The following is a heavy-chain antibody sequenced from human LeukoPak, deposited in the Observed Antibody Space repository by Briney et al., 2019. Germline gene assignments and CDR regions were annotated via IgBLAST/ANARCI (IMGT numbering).Heavy chain of an antibody. D-gene: IGHD6-6*01. V-gene: IGHV4-59*08. CDR1: GGSISSYY. Sequence: PSETLSLTCTVSGGSISSYYWSWIGQPPGKGLEWIGYIYYSGTTNYNPSLKSRATISVDTSKNHSSLKLSSVTAADTAVYYCARLPYSSASFDYWGQGTLVTVSS. J-gene: IGHJ4*02. CDR3: ARLPYSSASFDY. CDR2: IYYSGTT.